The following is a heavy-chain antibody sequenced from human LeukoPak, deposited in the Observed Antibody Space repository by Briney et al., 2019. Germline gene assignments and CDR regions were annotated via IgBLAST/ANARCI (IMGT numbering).Heavy chain of an antibody. CDR3: AKALSSGFDY. CDR2: ISYDGSNK. CDR1: GFTFSSYG. D-gene: IGHD6-19*01. V-gene: IGHV3-30*18. Sequence: PGRSLRLSCAASGFTFSSYGMHWVRQAPGKGLEWVAVISYDGSNKYYADSVKGRFTISRDSSKNTLYLQMNSLRAEDTAVYYCAKALSSGFDYWGQGTLVTVSS. J-gene: IGHJ4*02.